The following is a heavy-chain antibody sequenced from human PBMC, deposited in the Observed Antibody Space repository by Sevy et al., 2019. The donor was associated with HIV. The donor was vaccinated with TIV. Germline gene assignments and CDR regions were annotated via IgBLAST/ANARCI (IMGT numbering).Heavy chain of an antibody. V-gene: IGHV3-73*01. J-gene: IGHJ4*02. Sequence: GGSLRLSCAASGFTFSGSAMHWVRQASGKGLEWVGRIRSKANSYATAYAASVKGRCTISRDDSKNTAYLQMNSLKTEDTAVYYCTSVSDYGDYSFDYWGQGTLVTVSS. CDR1: GFTFSGSA. D-gene: IGHD4-17*01. CDR2: IRSKANSYAT. CDR3: TSVSDYGDYSFDY.